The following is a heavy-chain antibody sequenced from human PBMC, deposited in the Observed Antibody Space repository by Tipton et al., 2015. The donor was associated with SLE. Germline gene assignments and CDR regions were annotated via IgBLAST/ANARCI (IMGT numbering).Heavy chain of an antibody. D-gene: IGHD3-10*01. V-gene: IGHV3-7*01. CDR1: GFTFSSYW. CDR2: IKQDGSEK. J-gene: IGHJ4*02. CDR3: ARIYGSGSHFDY. Sequence: SLRLSCAASGFTFSSYWMSWVRQAPGKGLEWVANIKQDGSEKYYVDSVKGRFTISRDNAKNSLFVQMNSLRAEDTAVYYCARIYGSGSHFDYWGQGTLVTVSS.